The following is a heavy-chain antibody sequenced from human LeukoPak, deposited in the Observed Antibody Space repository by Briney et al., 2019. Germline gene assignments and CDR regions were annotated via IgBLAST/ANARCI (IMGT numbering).Heavy chain of an antibody. J-gene: IGHJ5*02. CDR2: ISYDGSNK. V-gene: IGHV3-30-3*01. D-gene: IGHD3-22*01. CDR3: ARDALHYYDSSGYYYHHNWFDP. CDR1: GFTFSSYA. Sequence: PGRSLRLSCAASGFTFSSYAMHWVRQAPGKGLEWVAVISYDGSNKYYADSVKGRFTISRGNSKNTLYLQMNSLRAEDTAVYYCARDALHYYDSSGYYYHHNWFDPWGQGTLVTVSS.